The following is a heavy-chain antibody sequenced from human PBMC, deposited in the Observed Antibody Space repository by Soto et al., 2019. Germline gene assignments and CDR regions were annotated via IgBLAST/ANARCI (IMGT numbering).Heavy chain of an antibody. V-gene: IGHV4-34*01. D-gene: IGHD3-10*01. CDR2: INHSGST. CDR1: GGSFSGYY. Sequence: PSETLSLTCAVYGGSFSGYYWSWIRQPPGKGLEWIGEINHSGSTNYNPSLKSRVTISVDTSKNQFSLKLSSVTAADTAVYYCAREAGNYYGSGTLNWFDPWGQGTLVT. CDR3: AREAGNYYGSGTLNWFDP. J-gene: IGHJ5*02.